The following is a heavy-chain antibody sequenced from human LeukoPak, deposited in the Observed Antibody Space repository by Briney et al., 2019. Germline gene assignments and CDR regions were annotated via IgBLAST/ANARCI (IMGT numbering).Heavy chain of an antibody. J-gene: IGHJ4*02. D-gene: IGHD6-19*01. V-gene: IGHV3-11*01. Sequence: GGSLRLSCAASGFTFSDYYMSWIRQASGKGLEWVSYISSSGSTIYYADSVKGRFTISRDNAKNSLYLQMNSLRAEDTAVYYCARDFPTHIAVAGNWGQGTLVTVSS. CDR2: ISSSGSTI. CDR1: GFTFSDYY. CDR3: ARDFPTHIAVAGN.